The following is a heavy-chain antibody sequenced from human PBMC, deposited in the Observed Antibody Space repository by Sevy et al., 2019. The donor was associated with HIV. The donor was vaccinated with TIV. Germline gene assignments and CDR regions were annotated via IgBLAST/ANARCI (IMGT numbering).Heavy chain of an antibody. CDR2: ISYSGSN. CDR1: GGSINTIAYY. J-gene: IGHJ3*01. V-gene: IGHV4-39*01. D-gene: IGHD3-16*02. CDR3: TAIYYCVRHLFHDFAWGSHRYRDAFDL. Sequence: SETLSLTCTVSGGSINTIAYYWGWVRQPPGKGLEWIGSISYSGSNYYNPSLKSRVTISVDTSKNQFSLNLSSVTAADTGTAADTAIYYCVRHLFHDFAWGSHRYRDAFDLWGQGTLVTVSS.